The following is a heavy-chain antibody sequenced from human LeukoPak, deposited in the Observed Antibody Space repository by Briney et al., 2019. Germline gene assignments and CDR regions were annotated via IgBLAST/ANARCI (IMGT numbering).Heavy chain of an antibody. D-gene: IGHD3-10*01. V-gene: IGHV3-23*01. CDR1: GFTFSSYA. CDR2: ISGSGGST. J-gene: IGHJ4*02. Sequence: GSLRLSCAASGFTFSSYAMSWVRQAPGKGLEWVSAISGSGGSTYYADSVKGRFTISRDNSKNTLYLQMNSLRAEDTAVYYCEKGLLWPPKNFDYWGQGTLVTVSS. CDR3: EKGLLWPPKNFDY.